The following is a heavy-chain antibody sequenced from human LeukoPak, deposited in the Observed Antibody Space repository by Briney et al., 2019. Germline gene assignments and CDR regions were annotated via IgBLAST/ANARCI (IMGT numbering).Heavy chain of an antibody. V-gene: IGHV3-48*01. J-gene: IGHJ4*02. Sequence: GGSLRLSCAAYGFTFSSYSMNWVRQAPGKGLEWVSYISSSSSTKYYADSVKGRFTISRDNAKNALYLQMNSLRAEDTAVYYCATDCSGGSCYPIFDYWGQGTLVTVSS. D-gene: IGHD2-15*01. CDR2: ISSSSSTK. CDR1: GFTFSSYS. CDR3: ATDCSGGSCYPIFDY.